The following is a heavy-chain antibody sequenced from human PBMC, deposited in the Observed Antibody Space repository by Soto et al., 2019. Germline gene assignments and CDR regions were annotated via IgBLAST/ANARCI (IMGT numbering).Heavy chain of an antibody. CDR1: GGTFSNSG. D-gene: IGHD4-17*01. CDR3: ARIDYGGNRIFDY. V-gene: IGHV1-69*12. CDR2: IIPIFGKA. J-gene: IGHJ4*02. Sequence: QVELVQSGAEVKKPGSSVKVSCKASGGTFSNSGFSWVRQAPGQGLEWMGVIIPIFGKANYAQKFLGRVTFTADESTITAYMELSSLRSEDTAVYYCARIDYGGNRIFDYWGQGTLVTVSS.